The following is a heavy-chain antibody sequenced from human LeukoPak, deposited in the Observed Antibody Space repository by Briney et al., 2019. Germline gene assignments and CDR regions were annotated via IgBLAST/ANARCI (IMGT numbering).Heavy chain of an antibody. J-gene: IGHJ4*02. Sequence: SETLSLTCTVSGGSISSSSYYWGWIRQPPGKGLEWIGSIYYSGSTYYNPSLKSRVTISVDTSKNQFSLKLSSVTAADTAVYYCARHVNGGYCTNGVCYTNYFDYWGQGTLVTVSS. CDR3: ARHVNGGYCTNGVCYTNYFDY. CDR1: GGSISSSSYY. V-gene: IGHV4-39*01. D-gene: IGHD2-8*01. CDR2: IYYSGST.